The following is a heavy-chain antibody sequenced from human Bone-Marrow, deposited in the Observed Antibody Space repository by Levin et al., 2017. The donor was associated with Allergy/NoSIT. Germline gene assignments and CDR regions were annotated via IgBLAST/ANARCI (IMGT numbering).Heavy chain of an antibody. Sequence: GGSLRLSCAASGFTFSSYGMHWVRQAPGKGLEWVAVIWYDGSNKYYADSVKGRFTISRDNSKNTLYLQMNSLRAEDTAVYYCARDASLGYCSGGSCYSGPFDYWGQGTLVTVSS. V-gene: IGHV3-33*01. D-gene: IGHD2-15*01. CDR3: ARDASLGYCSGGSCYSGPFDY. J-gene: IGHJ4*02. CDR1: GFTFSSYG. CDR2: IWYDGSNK.